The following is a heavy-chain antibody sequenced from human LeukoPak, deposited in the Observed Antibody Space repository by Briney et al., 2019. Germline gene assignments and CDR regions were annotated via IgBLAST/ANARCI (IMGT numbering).Heavy chain of an antibody. CDR3: ARGTNAATGEFDY. Sequence: SQTLSLTCAVSRGSFSSGAYAWTWIRQPPGKGLEWIGYIHDAGSTYYKPSLKSRLTMSVDRSKNHFSLQLTSVTAADTAVYLCARGTNAATGEFDYWGQGILVTVSS. CDR2: IHDAGST. D-gene: IGHD7-27*01. CDR1: RGSFSSGAYA. J-gene: IGHJ4*02. V-gene: IGHV4-30-2*01.